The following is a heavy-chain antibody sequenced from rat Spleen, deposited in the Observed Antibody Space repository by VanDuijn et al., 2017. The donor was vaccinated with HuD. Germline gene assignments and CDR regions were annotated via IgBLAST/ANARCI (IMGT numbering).Heavy chain of an antibody. V-gene: IGHV2-43*01. Sequence: QVQLNESGPGLVPPSHILSLPCTISGFSLASFHVSWVRQPPGKGLEWMGVIWIGGNTANNSLLKSRLSISRETSKSQVFLKMNSLQTEDTATYFCARVGYSSYVRYFDYWGHGVMVTVSS. CDR1: GFSLASFH. J-gene: IGHJ2*01. CDR3: ARVGYSSYVRYFDY. D-gene: IGHD1-2*01. CDR2: IWIGGNT.